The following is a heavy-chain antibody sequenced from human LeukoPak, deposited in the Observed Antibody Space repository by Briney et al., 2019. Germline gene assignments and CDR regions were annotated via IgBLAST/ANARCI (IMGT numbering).Heavy chain of an antibody. D-gene: IGHD3-22*01. V-gene: IGHV4-34*01. CDR2: INHSGST. Sequence: SETLSLTCAVYGGSLSGYYWSWIRQTPGKGLEWIGEINHSGSTNYNPSLKSRVTISVDTSKNQFSLKLSSVTAADTAVYYCARGQASRVDSSQTPSNVYGAYYFDYWGQGTLVTVSS. J-gene: IGHJ4*02. CDR1: GGSLSGYY. CDR3: ARGQASRVDSSQTPSNVYGAYYFDY.